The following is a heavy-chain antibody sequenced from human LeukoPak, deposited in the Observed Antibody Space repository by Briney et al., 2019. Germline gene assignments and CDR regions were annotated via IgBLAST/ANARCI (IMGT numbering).Heavy chain of an antibody. D-gene: IGHD1-7*01. J-gene: IGHJ4*02. V-gene: IGHV3-7*01. CDR1: GFTFSSYW. CDR2: IKQDGSEK. CDR3: AKNRVVFNWNYAYYFDD. Sequence: GQSMRLSCAASGFTFSSYWMSWVRQAAGKGLEWVANIKQDGSEKYYVDSVKGRFTISRGNAKNSLYLQMNSLRAEDTAVYYCAKNRVVFNWNYAYYFDDWGQGTLVTVSS.